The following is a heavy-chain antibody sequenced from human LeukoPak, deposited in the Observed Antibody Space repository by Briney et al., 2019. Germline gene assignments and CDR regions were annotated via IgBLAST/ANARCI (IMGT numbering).Heavy chain of an antibody. CDR2: ISSSGSTI. CDR1: EFTFGDYC. Sequence: PGGSLRLSCAVFEFTFGDYCMSWIRQAPGKGLEWVSYISSSGSTIYYADSVKGRFTISRDNAKNSLYLQMNSLRAEDTAVYYCARAKSGYSYGDWFDPWGQGTLVTVSS. D-gene: IGHD5-18*01. V-gene: IGHV3-11*01. CDR3: ARAKSGYSYGDWFDP. J-gene: IGHJ5*02.